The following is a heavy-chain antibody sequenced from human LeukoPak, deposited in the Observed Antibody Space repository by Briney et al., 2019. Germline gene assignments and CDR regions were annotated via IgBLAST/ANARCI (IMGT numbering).Heavy chain of an antibody. CDR2: ISGSGGST. J-gene: IGHJ4*02. CDR1: GFTFSSYG. Sequence: GGSLRLSCAASGFTFSSYGMHWVRQAPGKGLEWVSAISGSGGSTYYADSVKGRFTISRDNSKNTLYLQMNSLRAEDTAVYYCATEYYYDSSGYFIVGWGQGTLVTVSS. CDR3: ATEYYYDSSGYFIVG. V-gene: IGHV3-23*01. D-gene: IGHD3-22*01.